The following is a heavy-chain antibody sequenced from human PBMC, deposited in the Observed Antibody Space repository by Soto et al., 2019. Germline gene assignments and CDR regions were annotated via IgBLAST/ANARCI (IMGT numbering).Heavy chain of an antibody. CDR1: GYTFTDYD. CDR2: VSPDHGNA. D-gene: IGHD2-8*02. V-gene: IGHV1-8*01. J-gene: IGHJ4*02. CDR3: AVPTGY. Sequence: QVRVVQSGAEVKKPGASVRVSCKTSGYTFTDYDINWVRQAPGQGLEWMGWVSPDHGNAGYAQQFEGRVTMTSDTSISTVFLELTNLRSEDTAVYYCAVPTGYWGQGTKVTVSS.